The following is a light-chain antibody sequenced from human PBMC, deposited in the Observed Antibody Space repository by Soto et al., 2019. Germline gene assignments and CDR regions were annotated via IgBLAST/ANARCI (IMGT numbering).Light chain of an antibody. V-gene: IGLV2-14*01. J-gene: IGLJ2*01. CDR1: SSDVGGYNY. Sequence: QSALTQPASVSGSPGQSITISCTGTSSDVGGYNYVSWYQQHPGKAPKLMIYEVSNRPSGVSNRFSGSKSGNTASLTISGLQAEDEADYFCQSYDRSPSQDVVFGGGTQLTVL. CDR3: QSYDRSPSQDVV. CDR2: EVS.